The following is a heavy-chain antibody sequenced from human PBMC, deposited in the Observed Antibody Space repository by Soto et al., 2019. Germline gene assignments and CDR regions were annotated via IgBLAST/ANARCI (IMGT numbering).Heavy chain of an antibody. V-gene: IGHV4-61*01. CDR3: ARDQNYDSSGYYSDAFDI. Sequence: SETLSLTCTVSGGSISSSSYYWGWIRQPPGKGLEWIGYIYYSGSTNYNPSLKSRVTISVDTSKNQFSLKLSSVTAADTAVYYCARDQNYDSSGYYSDAFDIWGQGTMVTVSS. J-gene: IGHJ3*02. D-gene: IGHD3-22*01. CDR1: GGSISSSSYY. CDR2: IYYSGST.